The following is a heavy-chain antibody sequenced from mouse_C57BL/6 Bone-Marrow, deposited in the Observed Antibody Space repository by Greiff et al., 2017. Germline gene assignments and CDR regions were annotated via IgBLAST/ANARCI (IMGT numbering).Heavy chain of an antibody. CDR2: ISYDGSN. D-gene: IGHD1-1*01. CDR3: ARDPYGSSPAWFAY. Sequence: EVKLMESGPGLVKPSQSLSLTCSVTGYSITSGYYWNWIRQFPGNKLEWMGYISYDGSNNYNPSLKNRISITRDTSKNQFFLKLNSVTTEDTATYYCARDPYGSSPAWFAYWGQGTLVTVSA. V-gene: IGHV3-6*01. CDR1: GYSITSGYY. J-gene: IGHJ3*01.